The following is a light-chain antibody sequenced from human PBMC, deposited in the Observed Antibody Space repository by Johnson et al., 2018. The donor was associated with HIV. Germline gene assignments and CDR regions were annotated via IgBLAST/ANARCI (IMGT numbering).Light chain of an antibody. J-gene: IGLJ1*01. Sequence: QSVLTQSPSVSAAPGQKVTISCSGSSSNIGNNYVSWYQQLPGTAPKLLIYENNMRPSGIPDRFSGSKSGTSATLGIAGLQTGDEADYYCGTWDNSLSTGAVFGTATKVTVL. CDR3: GTWDNSLSTGAV. CDR2: ENN. V-gene: IGLV1-51*02. CDR1: SSNIGNNY.